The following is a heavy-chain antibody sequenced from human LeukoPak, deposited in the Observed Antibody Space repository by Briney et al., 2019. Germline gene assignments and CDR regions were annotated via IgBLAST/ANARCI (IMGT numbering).Heavy chain of an antibody. CDR3: AKGPSSDYFDY. J-gene: IGHJ4*02. CDR1: GFTFSSYA. Sequence: GGSLRLSCAASGFTFSSYAMSWVRQAPGKGREWVSGLSSSGGRTYYADSVKVRFTISRDNSKNTLYLQINSLRAEDTAVYYCAKGPSSDYFDYWGQGTLVTVSS. CDR2: LSSSGGRT. V-gene: IGHV3-23*01.